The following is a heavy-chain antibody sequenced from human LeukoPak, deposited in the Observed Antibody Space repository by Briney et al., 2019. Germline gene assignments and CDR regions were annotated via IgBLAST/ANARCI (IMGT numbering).Heavy chain of an antibody. J-gene: IGHJ3*02. CDR3: AKGHTVVTEGNAFDI. V-gene: IGHV3-21*01. CDR1: GFTFSSYS. D-gene: IGHD4-23*01. CDR2: IRTSSSSV. Sequence: GESLRLSCAASGFTFSSYSMNWVRQAPGKGLEWVSSIRTSSSSVSYAESVEGRFTISRDNARNSLYLQMNSVRAEDTAVYYCAKGHTVVTEGNAFDIWGQGTMVTVSS.